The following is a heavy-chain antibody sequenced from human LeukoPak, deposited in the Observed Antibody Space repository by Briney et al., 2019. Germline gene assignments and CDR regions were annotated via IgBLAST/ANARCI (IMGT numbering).Heavy chain of an antibody. V-gene: IGHV1-8*02. Sequence: ASVKVSCKASGYTFTGYYMHWVRQATGQGLEWMGWMSPKSGNTDYARKFQGRVTMTRNTSINTAYLELSSLRSDDTAVYFCARGVGGLGNMDVWGEGTTVIVSS. CDR2: MSPKSGNT. CDR3: ARGVGGLGNMDV. J-gene: IGHJ6*03. CDR1: GYTFTGYY. D-gene: IGHD3-16*01.